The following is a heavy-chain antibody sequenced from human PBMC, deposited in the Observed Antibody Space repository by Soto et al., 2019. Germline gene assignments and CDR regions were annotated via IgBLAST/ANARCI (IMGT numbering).Heavy chain of an antibody. CDR2: VSAYNGER. Sequence: GASVKVSCKASGYTFTNYGINWVRQAPGQGLEWLGWVSAYNGERRYAQRVQARVIMTTDTSTTTAYMELRSLRSDDTAVYYCSRGTSIPASGDYWGKGTLVTGST. D-gene: IGHD6-6*01. V-gene: IGHV1-18*01. CDR1: GYTFTNYG. CDR3: SRGTSIPASGDY. J-gene: IGHJ4*01.